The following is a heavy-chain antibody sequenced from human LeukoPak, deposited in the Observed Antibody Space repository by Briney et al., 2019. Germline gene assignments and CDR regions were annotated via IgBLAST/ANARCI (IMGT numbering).Heavy chain of an antibody. CDR1: GGSISSSSYY. CDR3: ARECGGDCWDAFDI. Sequence: ETLSLTCTVSGGSISSSSYYWGWIRQPPGKGLEWVSRINSDGSSTRYADSVKGRFTISRDNAKNTLYLQMNSLRAEDTAVYYCARECGGDCWDAFDIWGQGTMVTVSS. CDR2: INSDGSST. J-gene: IGHJ3*02. V-gene: IGHV3-74*01. D-gene: IGHD2-21*02.